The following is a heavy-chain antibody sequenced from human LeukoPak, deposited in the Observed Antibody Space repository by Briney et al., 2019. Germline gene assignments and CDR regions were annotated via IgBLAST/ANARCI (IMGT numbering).Heavy chain of an antibody. V-gene: IGHV3-23*01. CDR2: ISGSGGST. CDR3: ANYYDSSGYYYDY. Sequence: GGSLRLSFAASGFTFSSYAMSWVRQAPGKGLEWVSAISGSGGSTYYADSVKGRFTISRDNSKNTLYLQMNSLRAEDTAVYYCANYYDSSGYYYDYWGQGTLVTVSS. D-gene: IGHD3-22*01. J-gene: IGHJ4*02. CDR1: GFTFSSYA.